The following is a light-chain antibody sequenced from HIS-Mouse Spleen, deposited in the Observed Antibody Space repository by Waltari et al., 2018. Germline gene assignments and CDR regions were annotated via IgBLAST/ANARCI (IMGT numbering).Light chain of an antibody. Sequence: QSALTQPRSVSGSPGQSVPIPCPGPSSDVGGYNYVSWYQQHPGKAPKLMIYDVSKRPSGVPDRFSGSKSGNTASLTISGLQAEDEADYYCCSYAGSYTFDVFGTGTKVTVL. J-gene: IGLJ1*01. V-gene: IGLV2-11*01. CDR1: SSDVGGYNY. CDR3: CSYAGSYTFDV. CDR2: DVS.